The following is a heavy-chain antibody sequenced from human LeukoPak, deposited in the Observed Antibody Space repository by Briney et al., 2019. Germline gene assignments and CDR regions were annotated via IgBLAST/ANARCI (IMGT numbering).Heavy chain of an antibody. D-gene: IGHD4-17*01. CDR1: GYSFTNYW. CDR3: ATAAAGDYATNYYYYYGMDV. V-gene: IGHV5-51*01. CDR2: IYPGDSDT. J-gene: IGHJ6*02. Sequence: GESLKISCKGSGYSFTNYWIGWARQMPGKGLEWMGIIYPGDSDTRYSPSFQGQVTFSADKSISTAYLQWSSLKASDTAMYYCATAAAGDYATNYYYYYGMDVWGQGTTVTVSS.